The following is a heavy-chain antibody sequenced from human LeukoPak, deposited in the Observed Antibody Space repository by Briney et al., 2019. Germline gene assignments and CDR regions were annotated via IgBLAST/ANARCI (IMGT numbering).Heavy chain of an antibody. CDR2: ISSSSSYI. D-gene: IGHD3-22*01. V-gene: IGHV3-21*01. CDR1: GFTFSSYS. J-gene: IGHJ3*02. CDR3: ARALWGYYYDSSGYDAFDI. Sequence: SGGSLRLSCVASGFTFSSYSMNWVRQAPGKGLEWVSSISSSSSYIYYADSVKGRFTISRDNAKNSLYLQMNSLRAEDTAVYYCARALWGYYYDSSGYDAFDIWGQGTMVTVSS.